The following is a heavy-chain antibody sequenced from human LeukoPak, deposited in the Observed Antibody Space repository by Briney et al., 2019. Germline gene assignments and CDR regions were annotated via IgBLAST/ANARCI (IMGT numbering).Heavy chain of an antibody. J-gene: IGHJ4*02. CDR3: ARSFAPYYDFWSGYYPFDY. V-gene: IGHV1-2*02. Sequence: GASVKVSCKASGYTFTGYYMHWVRQAPGQGLEWMGWINPNSGGTNYAQKFQGRVTMTRDTSISTAYMELSRLRSDDTAVYYCARSFAPYYDFWSGYYPFDYWGQGTLVTVSP. CDR2: INPNSGGT. D-gene: IGHD3-3*01. CDR1: GYTFTGYY.